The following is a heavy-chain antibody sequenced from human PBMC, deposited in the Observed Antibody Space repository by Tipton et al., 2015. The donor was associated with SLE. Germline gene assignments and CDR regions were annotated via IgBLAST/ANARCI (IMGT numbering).Heavy chain of an antibody. CDR1: GGSISSSSYY. CDR2: IYYSGST. CDR3: ARQGGGWYSY. Sequence: TLSLTCTVSGGSISSSSYYWGWIRQPPGKGLEWIGSIYYSGSTHHNPSLKSRVTISVDTSKNQFSLKLSSVTAADTAVYYCARQGGGWYSYWGQGTLVTVSS. J-gene: IGHJ4*02. V-gene: IGHV4-39*01. D-gene: IGHD6-19*01.